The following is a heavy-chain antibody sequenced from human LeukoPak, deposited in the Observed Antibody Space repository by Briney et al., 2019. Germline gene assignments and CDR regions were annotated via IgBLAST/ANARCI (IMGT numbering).Heavy chain of an antibody. CDR1: GFTFSGSA. J-gene: IGHJ4*02. CDR2: IRSKANSYAT. CDR3: TRDYGVLFDY. Sequence: GGSLRLSCAASGFTFSGSAIHWVRQASGKGLEWVGRIRSKANSYATSSAASVKVRFTISRDDSKNTAYLQMTSLKTEDTAVYYCTRDYGVLFDYWGQGTLVTVSS. D-gene: IGHD4-17*01. V-gene: IGHV3-73*01.